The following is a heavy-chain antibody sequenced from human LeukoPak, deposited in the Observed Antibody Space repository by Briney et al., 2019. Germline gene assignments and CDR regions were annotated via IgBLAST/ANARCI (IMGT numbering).Heavy chain of an antibody. CDR1: GGSLSSYY. V-gene: IGHV4-4*07. CDR3: ARDSLTIDP. J-gene: IGHJ5*02. Sequence: SETLSLTCTGSGGSLSSYYWSWLRQPAGKGLEWIGCSYTTGSTNYNPSLKSRVTMSVYTSKNQSSLKRSCLIAADPAVYYCARDSLTIDPWGQGTPVTVSS. CDR2: SYTTGST.